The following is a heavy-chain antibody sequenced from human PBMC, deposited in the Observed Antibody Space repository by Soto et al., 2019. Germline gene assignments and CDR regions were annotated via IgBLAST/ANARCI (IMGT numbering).Heavy chain of an antibody. J-gene: IGHJ5*02. V-gene: IGHV1-3*01. CDR3: ARDRVVFGGDALGWFDP. Sequence: ASVKVSCKASGYSFTSYAIHWMRQAPGQRLEWMGWINAGNGNTKYSQKFQGRVTITRDTSASTGYMEMSSLRSEDSAVYYCARDRVVFGGDALGWFDPWGQGTLVTVSS. CDR2: INAGNGNT. CDR1: GYSFTSYA. D-gene: IGHD2-21*01.